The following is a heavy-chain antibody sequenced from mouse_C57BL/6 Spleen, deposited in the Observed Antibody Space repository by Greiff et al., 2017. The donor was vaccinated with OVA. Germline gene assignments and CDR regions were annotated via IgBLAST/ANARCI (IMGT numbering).Heavy chain of an antibody. CDR1: GYTFTDYY. CDR2: IYPGSGNT. CDR3: ESAMDY. J-gene: IGHJ4*01. V-gene: IGHV1-76*01. Sequence: QVQLQQSGAELVRPGASVKLSCKASGYTFTDYYINWVKQRPGQGLEWIARIYPGSGNTYYNEKFKGKATLTAEKSSSTTYMQLSSLTSEDSAVYFCESAMDYWGQGTSVTVSS.